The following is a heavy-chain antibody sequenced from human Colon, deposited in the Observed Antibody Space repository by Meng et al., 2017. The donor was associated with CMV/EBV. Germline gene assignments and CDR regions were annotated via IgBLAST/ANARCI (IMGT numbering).Heavy chain of an antibody. D-gene: IGHD6-19*01. CDR2: INPSGGTT. V-gene: IGHV1-46*01. J-gene: IGHJ4*02. Sequence: CKASGYTFTSYFMHWVRQAPGQGLEWMGNINPSGGTTTYAQRFQGRVTMTTDTSTSTVYMELSSLTFEDTAVYFCARVTAALAGGFDYWGQGTLVTVSS. CDR1: GYTFTSYF. CDR3: ARVTAALAGGFDY.